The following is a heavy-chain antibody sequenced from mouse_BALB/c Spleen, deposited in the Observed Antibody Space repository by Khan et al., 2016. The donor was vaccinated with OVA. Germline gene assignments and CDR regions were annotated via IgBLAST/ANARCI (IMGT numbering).Heavy chain of an antibody. CDR2: INPSSGYN. Sequence: QVQLQQSGAELARPGASVKMSCKASGYTFTSYTMHWVKQRPGQGLEWIGYINPSSGYNKYNQKIKEKATLTADKSSSTAYMQLSSLTSEYSAIDSCAKTHERWGQGTTLTVSS. CDR3: AKTHER. V-gene: IGHV1-4*01. CDR1: GYTFTSYT. J-gene: IGHJ2*01.